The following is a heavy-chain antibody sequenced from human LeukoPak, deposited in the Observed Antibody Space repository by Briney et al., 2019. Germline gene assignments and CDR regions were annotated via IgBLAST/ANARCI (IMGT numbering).Heavy chain of an antibody. CDR2: ISGSGTST. CDR3: AKVDIVGCSGGSCFPNIQRSDY. D-gene: IGHD2-15*01. CDR1: GFTFSNYV. Sequence: GGSLRLSCVASGFTFSNYVMNWVRQAPGKGLECVSSISGSGTSTYYADSVKGRFTSSRDNSKNTLYLQMNSLRAEDTAVYYCAKVDIVGCSGGSCFPNIQRSDYWGQGTLVTVSS. J-gene: IGHJ4*02. V-gene: IGHV3-23*01.